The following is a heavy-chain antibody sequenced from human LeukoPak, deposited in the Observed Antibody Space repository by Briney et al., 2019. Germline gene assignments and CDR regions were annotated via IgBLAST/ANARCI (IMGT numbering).Heavy chain of an antibody. Sequence: SQTLSLTCDISGDSVSSNSVIWNWIRQSPSRGLEWLGRTYYKSKWYNDYATSVQSRITINSDTSRNQFSLQLNSVTLEDTAVYYCARDLHGSRGEFDYWGQGTLVTVSS. CDR1: GDSVSSNSVI. CDR2: TYYKSKWYN. J-gene: IGHJ4*02. CDR3: ARDLHGSRGEFDY. V-gene: IGHV6-1*01. D-gene: IGHD3-10*01.